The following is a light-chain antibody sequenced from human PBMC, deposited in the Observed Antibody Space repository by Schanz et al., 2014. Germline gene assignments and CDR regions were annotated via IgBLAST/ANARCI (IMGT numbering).Light chain of an antibody. CDR2: DVS. J-gene: IGLJ2*01. CDR1: SSDVGDYNY. V-gene: IGLV2-11*01. CDR3: SSYAGNNNLRVL. Sequence: QSALTQPRSVSGSPGQSVTISCTGTSSDVGDYNYVSWYQQHPGKAPKLMIYDVSKRPSGVPDRFSGSKSGNTASLTISGLQAEDEADYYCSSYAGNNNLRVLFGGGTKLTVL.